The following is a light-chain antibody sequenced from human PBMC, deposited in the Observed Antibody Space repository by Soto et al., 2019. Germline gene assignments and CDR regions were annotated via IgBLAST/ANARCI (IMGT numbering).Light chain of an antibody. CDR1: SSDVGGYNY. CDR2: EVS. J-gene: IGLJ2*01. V-gene: IGLV2-14*01. Sequence: QSALTQPASVSGSPGQSITISCTGTSSDVGGYNYVSWYQQHPGKAPKLLIYEVSNRPSGVSNRFSGPKSGNTASLTISGRQAEDEADYYCSSYTSSSTLAVVFGGGTKLTVL. CDR3: SSYTSSSTLAVV.